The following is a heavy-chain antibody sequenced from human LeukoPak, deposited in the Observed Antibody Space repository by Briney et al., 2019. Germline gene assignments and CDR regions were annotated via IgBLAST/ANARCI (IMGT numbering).Heavy chain of an antibody. V-gene: IGHV1-2*02. J-gene: IGHJ4*02. CDR3: ARELGDTAMVFDY. Sequence: ASVKVSCKASGYTFTGYYMHWVRQAPGQGLEWMGWINPNSGGTNYAQKFQGRVTMTRDTSISTAYMELSRLRSDDTAVYYCARELGDTAMVFDYWAREPWSPSPQ. D-gene: IGHD5-18*01. CDR1: GYTFTGYY. CDR2: INPNSGGT.